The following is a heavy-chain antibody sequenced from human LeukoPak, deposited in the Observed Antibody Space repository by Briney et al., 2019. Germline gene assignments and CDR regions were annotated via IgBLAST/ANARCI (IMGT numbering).Heavy chain of an antibody. CDR2: ISWNSGSI. J-gene: IGHJ4*02. CDR3: AKMGAGLDY. V-gene: IGHV3-9*01. Sequence: GGSLRLSCAASGFTFDDYAMHWVRQAPGKGLGWVSGISWNSGSIGYADSVKGRFTISRDNAKNSLYLQMNSLRAEDTALYYCAKMGAGLDYWGQGTLVTVSS. D-gene: IGHD1-26*01. CDR1: GFTFDDYA.